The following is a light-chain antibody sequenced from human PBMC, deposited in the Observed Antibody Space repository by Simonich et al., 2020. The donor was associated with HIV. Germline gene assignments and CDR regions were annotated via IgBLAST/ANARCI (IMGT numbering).Light chain of an antibody. CDR1: QSISSY. V-gene: IGKV1-39*01. CDR2: AAS. J-gene: IGKJ4*01. Sequence: DIQMTQSPSSLSASVGDRVTITCRASQSISSYLNWYHQKPGKAPKLLIYAASSLQSGVPSRFSGSGSGTDFALTISSLQPEDFATYFCQQICSTPLTFGGGTKLEIK. CDR3: QQICSTPLT.